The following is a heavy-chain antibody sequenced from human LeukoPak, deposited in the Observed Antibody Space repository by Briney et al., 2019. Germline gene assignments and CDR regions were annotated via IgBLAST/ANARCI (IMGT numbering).Heavy chain of an antibody. J-gene: IGHJ5*02. Sequence: ASVKVSCKASGYTFTSYYMHWVRQAPGQGLEWMGIINPSGGSTGYAQKFRGRVTVTRDTSTTTVYMELSSLRSEDTAVYYCTRSYDSSGYNSWFDPWGQGTLVTVFS. V-gene: IGHV1-46*03. CDR1: GYTFTSYY. CDR3: TRSYDSSGYNSWFDP. D-gene: IGHD3-22*01. CDR2: INPSGGST.